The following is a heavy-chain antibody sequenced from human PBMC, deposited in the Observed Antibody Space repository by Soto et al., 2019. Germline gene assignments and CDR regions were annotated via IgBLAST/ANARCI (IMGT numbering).Heavy chain of an antibody. D-gene: IGHD3-10*01. J-gene: IGHJ5*02. Sequence: PSETLSLTCAVSGGSISSGGYSWSWIRQPPGKGLEWIGYIYQSGTTYYNPSLKSRVTMSVDRSKNQFSLKLSSVTAADTAVYYCARSVPELFISSENWFDHWAQGILVTVSS. CDR3: ARSVPELFISSENWFDH. CDR2: IYQSGTT. V-gene: IGHV4-30-2*01. CDR1: GGSISSGGYS.